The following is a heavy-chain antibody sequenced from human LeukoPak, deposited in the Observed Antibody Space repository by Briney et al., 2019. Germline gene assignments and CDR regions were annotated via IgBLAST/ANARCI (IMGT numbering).Heavy chain of an antibody. J-gene: IGHJ4*02. CDR1: GYTFTSYG. V-gene: IGHV1-18*01. D-gene: IGHD1-26*01. CDR2: ISAYNGNT. Sequence: ASVKVSCKASGYTFTSYGISWVRQAPGQGLEWMGWISAYNGNTNYAQKLQGRVTMTTDTSTSTAYMELRSLRSDDTAVYYCARNIRIARGGSYLYFLYYFDYWGQGTLVTVSS. CDR3: ARNIRIARGGSYLYFLYYFDY.